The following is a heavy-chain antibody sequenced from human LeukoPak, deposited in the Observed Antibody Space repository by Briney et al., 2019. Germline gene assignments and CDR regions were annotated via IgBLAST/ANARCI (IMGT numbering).Heavy chain of an antibody. CDR2: ISSSSSTI. CDR3: ARDSPKERLLLFGESPYGMDV. V-gene: IGHV3-48*04. J-gene: IGHJ6*02. D-gene: IGHD3-10*01. CDR1: GFTFSSYS. Sequence: GGSLRLSCAASGFTFSSYSMNWVRQAPGKGLEWVSYISSSSSTIYYADSVKGRFTISRDNAKNSLYLQLNNLRAEDTAVYYCARDSPKERLLLFGESPYGMDVWGQGATVTVSS.